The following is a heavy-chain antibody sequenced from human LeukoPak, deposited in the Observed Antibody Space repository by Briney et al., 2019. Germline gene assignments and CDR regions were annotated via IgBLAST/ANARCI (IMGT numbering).Heavy chain of an antibody. CDR2: INPNSGGT. D-gene: IGHD5-12*01. CDR3: ARGYSGYLNPYYYMDV. J-gene: IGHJ6*03. CDR1: GYTFTGYY. Sequence: ASVKVSCKASGYTFTGYYMHWVRQAPGQGLEWMGWINPNSGGTIYAQKFQGRVTMTRDTSISTAYMELSRLRSDDTAVYYCARGYSGYLNPYYYMDVWGKGTTVTVSS. V-gene: IGHV1-2*02.